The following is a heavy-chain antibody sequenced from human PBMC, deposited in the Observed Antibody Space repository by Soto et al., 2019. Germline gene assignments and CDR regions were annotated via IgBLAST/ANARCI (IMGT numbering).Heavy chain of an antibody. V-gene: IGHV3-21*01. CDR3: ARGGYSYGLDY. CDR2: ISSSGSSI. J-gene: IGHJ4*02. D-gene: IGHD5-18*01. Sequence: GGSLRLSCATSGFTFNTYVMNWVRQAPGKGLEWVSSISSSGSSIYYADSVKGRFTISRDNAKNSLYLQMNSLRAEDTAVYYCARGGYSYGLDYWGQGTLVTSPQ. CDR1: GFTFNTYV.